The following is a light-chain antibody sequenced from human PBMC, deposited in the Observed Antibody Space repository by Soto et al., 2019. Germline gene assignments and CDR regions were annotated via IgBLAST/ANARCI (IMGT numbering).Light chain of an antibody. CDR2: DVS. V-gene: IGLV2-11*01. J-gene: IGLJ2*01. Sequence: QSALTQPRSVSGSPGQSVTISCTGTSSDVGGYNFVSWYQQHPGKAPKVVIYDVSNRPSGVPDRFSGYKSGNTASLTISGLQAEDEADYYCSSYAGSYSVVFGGGTQLTVL. CDR3: SSYAGSYSVV. CDR1: SSDVGGYNF.